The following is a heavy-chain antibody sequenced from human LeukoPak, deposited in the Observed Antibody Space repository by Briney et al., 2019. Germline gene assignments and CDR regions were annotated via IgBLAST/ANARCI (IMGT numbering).Heavy chain of an antibody. J-gene: IGHJ4*02. D-gene: IGHD3-22*01. CDR2: IYYSGST. CDR3: ASYDSSGASGY. CDR1: GGSISTYY. Sequence: PSETLSLTCTVSGGSISTYYWSWIRQPPGKGLEWIGYIYYSGSTNYNPSLKSRVTISVDTSKNQFSLKLSSVTAADTAVYYCASYDSSGASGYWGQGTLVTASS. V-gene: IGHV4-59*08.